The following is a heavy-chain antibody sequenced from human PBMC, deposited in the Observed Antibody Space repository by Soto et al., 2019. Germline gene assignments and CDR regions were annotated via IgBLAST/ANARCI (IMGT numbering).Heavy chain of an antibody. CDR3: AGEKAAAGKKLYYFDY. J-gene: IGHJ4*02. D-gene: IGHD6-13*01. V-gene: IGHV1-69*01. CDR1: GGTFSSYA. Sequence: QVQLVQSGAEVKKPGSSVKVSCKASGGTFSSYAISWVRQAPGQWLEWMGGIIPIFGTANYAQKFQGRVTITADESTSTAYMELSSLRSEDTAVYYCAGEKAAAGKKLYYFDYWGQGTLVTVSS. CDR2: IIPIFGTA.